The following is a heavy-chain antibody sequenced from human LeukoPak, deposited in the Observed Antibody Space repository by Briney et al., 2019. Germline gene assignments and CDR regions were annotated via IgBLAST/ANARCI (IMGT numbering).Heavy chain of an antibody. Sequence: GGSLRLSCAASGFTFSSYGMHWVRQAPGKGLEWVAFIRYDGSNKYYADSVKGRFTISRDNSKNTLYLQMNSLRAEDTAVYYCARGDIVVVVAAAFDYWGQGTLVTVSS. V-gene: IGHV3-30*02. J-gene: IGHJ4*02. CDR3: ARGDIVVVVAAAFDY. D-gene: IGHD2-15*01. CDR1: GFTFSSYG. CDR2: IRYDGSNK.